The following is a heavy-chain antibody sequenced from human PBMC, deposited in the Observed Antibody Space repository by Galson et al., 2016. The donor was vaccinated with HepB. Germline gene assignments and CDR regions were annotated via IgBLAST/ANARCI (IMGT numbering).Heavy chain of an antibody. CDR2: MYPDDSDT. Sequence: QSGAEVKKPRESLKISCQGSGYTFTDYWIGWVRQMPGKGLEWMGIMYPDDSDTRYSPSFQGQVTFSADKSISTAYLQWSSLKASDTAVYYCARRRDGMDVWGQGTTVIVSS. V-gene: IGHV5-51*01. CDR3: ARRRDGMDV. J-gene: IGHJ6*01. CDR1: GYTFTDYW.